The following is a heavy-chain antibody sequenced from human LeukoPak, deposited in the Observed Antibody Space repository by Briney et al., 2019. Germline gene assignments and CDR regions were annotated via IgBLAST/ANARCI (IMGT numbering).Heavy chain of an antibody. Sequence: GGSLRLSCAASGFTFSSYSMNWVRQAPGKGLEWVSSISSGSSYIYYADSVKGRFTISRDNAKNSLYLQMNSLRAEDTAVYYCASYGGNSQPIDYWGQGTLVTVSS. CDR2: ISSGSSYI. J-gene: IGHJ4*02. CDR1: GFTFSSYS. V-gene: IGHV3-21*01. D-gene: IGHD4-23*01. CDR3: ASYGGNSQPIDY.